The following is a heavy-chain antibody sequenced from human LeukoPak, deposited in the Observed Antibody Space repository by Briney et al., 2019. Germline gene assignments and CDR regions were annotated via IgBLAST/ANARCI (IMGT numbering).Heavy chain of an antibody. CDR3: AKDGRVARETELHYFDY. V-gene: IGHV3-23*01. J-gene: IGHJ4*02. CDR1: GFTFSIYA. D-gene: IGHD1-26*01. CDR2: ISGSSGST. Sequence: GGPLRLSCAASGFTFSIYAMTWVRQTPGKGLEWVSGISGSSGSTFYADFVEGRFTISRDNSYNTLYLPMNGLRAEDTAVYYCAKDGRVARETELHYFDYWGQGTLVTVSS.